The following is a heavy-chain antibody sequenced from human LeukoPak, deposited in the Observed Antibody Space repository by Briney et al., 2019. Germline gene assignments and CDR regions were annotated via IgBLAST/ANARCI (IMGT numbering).Heavy chain of an antibody. CDR2: ISGSGGTT. Sequence: GGSPRLSCAASGFSLSGYAMSWVRQAPGKGLEWVSGISGSGGTTYYADSVRGRFTVSRDNSQNTLYLQMDSLRADDTAVYYCARRWGAGRIDYWGQGTLVTVSS. CDR3: ARRWGAGRIDY. V-gene: IGHV3-23*01. CDR1: GFSLSGYA. D-gene: IGHD3-16*01. J-gene: IGHJ4*02.